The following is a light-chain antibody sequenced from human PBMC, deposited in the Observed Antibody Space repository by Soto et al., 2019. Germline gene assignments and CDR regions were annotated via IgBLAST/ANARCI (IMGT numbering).Light chain of an antibody. CDR2: ATS. Sequence: DIQMTQSPSSLSASIGDRVTITCRAGQSIGNSLNWYQQKPGKAPNLLIYATSSLQSGVPSRFSGSGSGTEFTLTISSLQREDFAIYYCQQSYSSTWTFGHGTKVEIK. V-gene: IGKV1-39*01. J-gene: IGKJ1*01. CDR3: QQSYSSTWT. CDR1: QSIGNS.